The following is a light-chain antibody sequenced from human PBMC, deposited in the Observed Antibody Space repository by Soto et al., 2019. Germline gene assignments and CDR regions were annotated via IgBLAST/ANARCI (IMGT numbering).Light chain of an antibody. J-gene: IGKJ1*01. CDR3: QQYNGDSRT. V-gene: IGKV1-5*03. CDR2: GAS. Sequence: DIQMTQSPSTLSASVGDRITITCRASQNIGTSLAWYQQKPGMAPKFLIYGASNLQSGIPSRFSGSGSGTESSLTISSLQPDDFATYYCQQYNGDSRTFGQGTKVEVK. CDR1: QNIGTS.